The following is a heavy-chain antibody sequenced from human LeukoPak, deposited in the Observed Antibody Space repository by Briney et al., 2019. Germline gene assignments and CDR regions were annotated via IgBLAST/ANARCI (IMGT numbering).Heavy chain of an antibody. V-gene: IGHV3-21*01. CDR2: ISSSSSYI. D-gene: IGHD2-21*02. CDR1: GFTFSSYS. CDR3: ARGRWSAMTASYYFDF. J-gene: IGHJ4*02. Sequence: PGGSLRLSCAASGFTFSSYSMNWVRQAPGKGLEWVSSISSSSSYIYYADSVKGRFTISRDNAKNSLYLQMNSLRAEDTALYYCARGRWSAMTASYYFDFWGLGTLVTVSS.